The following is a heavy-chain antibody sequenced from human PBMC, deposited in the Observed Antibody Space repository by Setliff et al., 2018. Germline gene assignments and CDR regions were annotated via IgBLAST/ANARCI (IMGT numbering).Heavy chain of an antibody. CDR2: ISRSGTT. V-gene: IGHV4-59*01. J-gene: IGHJ5*02. CDR1: GGSISRSY. CDR3: ARVDEEYCSGGTCYDWFDP. Sequence: ETLSLTCSVSGGSISRSYWTWIRQAPGKGMEWIGYISRSGTTNYNPSLKSRLSMSVDTSKNEFSLKLRFVTAADTAVYYCARVDEEYCSGGTCYDWFDPWGPGTLVTVSS. D-gene: IGHD2-15*01.